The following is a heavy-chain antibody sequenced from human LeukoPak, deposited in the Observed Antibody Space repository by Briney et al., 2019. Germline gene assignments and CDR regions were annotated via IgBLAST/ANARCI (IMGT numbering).Heavy chain of an antibody. V-gene: IGHV3-30*14. CDR1: GFTFSSYA. Sequence: GGSLRLSCAASGFTFSSYAIHWVRQAPGKGLEGVAVISYDGSNKYYADSVKGRFTISRDNSKNTLYLQMNSLRAEDTAVYYCARLIVEGDWFDPWGQGTLVTVSS. CDR3: ARLIVEGDWFDP. CDR2: ISYDGSNK. J-gene: IGHJ5*02. D-gene: IGHD3-22*01.